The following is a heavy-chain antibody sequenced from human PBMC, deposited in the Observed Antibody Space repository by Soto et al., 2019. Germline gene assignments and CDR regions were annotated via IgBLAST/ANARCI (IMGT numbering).Heavy chain of an antibody. CDR2: IYPGDSDT. J-gene: IGHJ4*02. V-gene: IGHV5-51*01. Sequence: GASLKISCKGSGYSFTSYWIGWVRQMPGKGLEWMGIIYPGDSDTRYSPSFQGQVTISADKSISTAYLQWSSLKASDTAMYYCARQGHYYDSSGYYWANYFDYWGQGTLVTVSS. CDR1: GYSFTSYW. CDR3: ARQGHYYDSSGYYWANYFDY. D-gene: IGHD3-22*01.